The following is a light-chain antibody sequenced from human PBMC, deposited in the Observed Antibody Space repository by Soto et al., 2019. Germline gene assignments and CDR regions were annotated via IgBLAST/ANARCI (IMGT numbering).Light chain of an antibody. CDR3: QQYGTPRT. CDR2: GAS. CDR1: QIVSSSY. V-gene: IGKV3-20*01. J-gene: IGKJ1*01. Sequence: EIVLTQSPGTLSLSPGERATVSCRASQIVSSSYLAWYQQRPGQAPRLLIYGASSRATDIPDRFSGSGSGTDFTLTISRLEPEDFAVYYCQQYGTPRTFGQGTKVEIK.